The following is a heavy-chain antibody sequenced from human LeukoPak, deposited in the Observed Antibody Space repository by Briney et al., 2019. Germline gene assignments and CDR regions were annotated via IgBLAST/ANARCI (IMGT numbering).Heavy chain of an antibody. V-gene: IGHV4-39*01. CDR1: GGSISSSSYY. J-gene: IGHJ4*02. D-gene: IGHD3-22*01. Sequence: SETLSLTRTVSGGSISSSSYYWGWIRQPQGRGWSGLGVSNSGSTYYNPSLKSRVTISVDTSKNQFSLKLSSVTAADTAVYYCARRGYDSSGYYYAYWGQGTLVTVSS. CDR2: SNSGST. CDR3: ARRGYDSSGYYYAY.